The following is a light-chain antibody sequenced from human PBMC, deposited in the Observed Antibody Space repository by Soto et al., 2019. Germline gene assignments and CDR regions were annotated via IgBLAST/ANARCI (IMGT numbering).Light chain of an antibody. CDR3: SSYTSSTTLYV. J-gene: IGLJ1*01. Sequence: QSALTQPASVSGSPGQSITISCTGTSSDVGGYNYVSWYEQHPGKATKLMIYDVSNRPSGVSNRFSGSKSGNTATLTISGLQAEDEADYCCSSYTSSTTLYVFGTGTKLTVL. CDR2: DVS. CDR1: SSDVGGYNY. V-gene: IGLV2-14*01.